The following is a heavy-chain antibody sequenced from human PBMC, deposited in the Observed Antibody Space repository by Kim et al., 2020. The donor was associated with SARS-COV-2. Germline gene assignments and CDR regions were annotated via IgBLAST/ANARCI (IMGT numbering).Heavy chain of an antibody. V-gene: IGHV3-74*01. D-gene: IGHD3-10*01. CDR3: ARGAMGRGAYYMDV. Sequence: YAESVKCPFTISRDNAKNTLYQQMTSLRAEDRAVYYGARGAMGRGAYYMDVWGKGTTVTVSS. J-gene: IGHJ6*03.